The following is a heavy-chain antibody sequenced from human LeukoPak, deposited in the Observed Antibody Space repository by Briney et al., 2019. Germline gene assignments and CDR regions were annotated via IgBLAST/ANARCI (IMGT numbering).Heavy chain of an antibody. Sequence: GGSLRLSCAASGFTFSNYNMNWVRQAQGKGLECVSSLSTCGTNIFSADSVNGRLTISRDNAKNSLYLLINNLSVEDTAVYYCARSDYEVWGQGTLVTVSS. J-gene: IGHJ4*02. V-gene: IGHV3-21*01. CDR2: LSTCGTNI. CDR1: GFTFSNYN. CDR3: ARSDYEV. D-gene: IGHD5-12*01.